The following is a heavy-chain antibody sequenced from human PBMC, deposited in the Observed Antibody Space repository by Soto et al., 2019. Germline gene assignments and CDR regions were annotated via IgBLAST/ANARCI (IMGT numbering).Heavy chain of an antibody. CDR1: GGSISSGGYY. CDR2: IYYSGST. Sequence: SETLSLTCTVSGGSISSGGYYRSWIRQHPGKGLEWIGYIYYSGSTYYNPSLKSRVTISVDTSKNQFSLKLSSVTAADTAVYYCAKVTEDIVVVPAAHRDYYYYGMDVWGQGTTVTVSS. J-gene: IGHJ6*02. CDR3: AKVTEDIVVVPAAHRDYYYYGMDV. V-gene: IGHV4-31*03. D-gene: IGHD2-2*01.